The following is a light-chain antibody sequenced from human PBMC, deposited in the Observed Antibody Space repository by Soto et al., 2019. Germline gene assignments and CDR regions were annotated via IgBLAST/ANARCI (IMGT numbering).Light chain of an antibody. CDR2: GAS. J-gene: IGKJ1*01. CDR1: QSVSSN. CDR3: QQYKNGWT. Sequence: EIVMTQSPSTLSVSPGERATLSGRASQSVSSNLAWYQQKPGQAPRLVIYGASTRATGIPARFSGSGSGTEFTLTISSLQSEDFAVYYCQQYKNGWTFGQGTKVDIK. V-gene: IGKV3-15*01.